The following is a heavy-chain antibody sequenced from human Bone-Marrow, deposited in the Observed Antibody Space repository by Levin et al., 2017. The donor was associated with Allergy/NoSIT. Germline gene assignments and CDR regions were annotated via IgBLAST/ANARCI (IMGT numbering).Heavy chain of an antibody. CDR3: ARERARDFWGYGMDV. V-gene: IGHV3-21*01. D-gene: IGHD3-3*01. CDR1: GFTFSSYS. CDR2: ISSSSSYI. Sequence: GGSLRLSCAASGFTFSSYSMNWVRQAPGKGLEWVSSISSSSSYIYYADSVKGRFTISRDNAKNSLYLQMNSLRAEDTAVYYCARERARDFWGYGMDVWGQGTTVTVSS. J-gene: IGHJ6*02.